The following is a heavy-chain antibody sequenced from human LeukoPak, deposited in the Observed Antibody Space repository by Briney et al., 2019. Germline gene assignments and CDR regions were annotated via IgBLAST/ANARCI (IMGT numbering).Heavy chain of an antibody. CDR2: VPYSGST. Sequence: KPSETLSLTCSVSGGSISSGGYYWSWIRQHPGKGLEWIGYVPYSGSTFYNPSLKSRVTISLDTTKNQFSLRLTSVTAADPAVYYCAVKIAAAGFYWGQGTLVTVSS. CDR3: AVKIAAAGFY. J-gene: IGHJ4*02. V-gene: IGHV4-31*03. D-gene: IGHD6-13*01. CDR1: GGSISSGGYY.